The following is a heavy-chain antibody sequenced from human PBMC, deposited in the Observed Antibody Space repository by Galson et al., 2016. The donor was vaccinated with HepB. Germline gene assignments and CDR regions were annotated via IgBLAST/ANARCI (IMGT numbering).Heavy chain of an antibody. CDR3: ARPKTAGGGYYDFDY. J-gene: IGHJ4*02. Sequence: ETLSLTCTVSGGSISSTIYYWGWIRQPPGKGLEWIGSISYSGSTYYNPSLKSRVTISVDTSKNHFSLKLSSVTAADTAVYYCARPKTAGGGYYDFDYWGQGTLVTVSS. D-gene: IGHD3-22*01. CDR2: ISYSGST. CDR1: GGSISSTIYY. V-gene: IGHV4-39*01.